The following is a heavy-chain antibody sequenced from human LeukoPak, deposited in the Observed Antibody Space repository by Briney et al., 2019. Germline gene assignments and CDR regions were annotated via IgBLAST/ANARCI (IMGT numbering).Heavy chain of an antibody. J-gene: IGHJ4*02. CDR1: GYTFTGYY. D-gene: IGHD3-22*01. V-gene: IGHV1-2*06. CDR3: ASSTQYYYDSSGQYYFDY. CDR2: INPNSGGT. Sequence: ASVKVSCKASGYTFTGYYMHWVRQAPGQGLEWMGRINPNSGGTNYGQKFQGRVTMTRDTSIRTAYMELSRLRSDDTAVYYCASSTQYYYDSSGQYYFDYWGQGTLVTVSS.